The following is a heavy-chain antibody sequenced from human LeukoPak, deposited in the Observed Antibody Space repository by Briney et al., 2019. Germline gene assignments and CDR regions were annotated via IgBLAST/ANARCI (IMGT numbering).Heavy chain of an antibody. CDR3: TPLHDSKVDSAPFDY. CDR1: GFTFSDYY. Sequence: GGSLRLSCAASGFTFSDYYMSWIRQAPGKGLEWISYISSNSGSTTYYADSVKGRFTISRDNAKNSLYLQMNSLRAEDTAVYYCTPLHDSKVDSAPFDYWGQGTLVTVSS. V-gene: IGHV3-11*01. D-gene: IGHD3-22*01. J-gene: IGHJ4*02. CDR2: ISSNSGSTT.